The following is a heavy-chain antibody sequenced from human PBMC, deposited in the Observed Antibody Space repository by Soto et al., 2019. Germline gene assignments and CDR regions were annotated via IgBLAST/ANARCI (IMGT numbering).Heavy chain of an antibody. Sequence: GGSLRLSCAASGFTFSSYSMNWVRQAPGTGLEWVAVMSYDGSHIYYAESVEGRFTVSRDNSKNTLYLQMDRLRVEDTAVYYCARGFAGGSSFYSFDFWGLGTLVTVSS. J-gene: IGHJ4*02. CDR3: ARGFAGGSSFYSFDF. CDR2: MSYDGSHI. CDR1: GFTFSSYS. V-gene: IGHV3-30*03. D-gene: IGHD3-10*01.